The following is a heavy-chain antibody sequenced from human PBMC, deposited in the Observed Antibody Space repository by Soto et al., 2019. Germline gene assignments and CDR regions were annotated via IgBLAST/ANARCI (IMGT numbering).Heavy chain of an antibody. CDR2: FYYSGST. V-gene: IGHV4-39*01. Sequence: SETLSLTCTVSGGSISSSSYYWGWIRQPPGKGLVWIGSFYYSGSTYYYPSLKSRVTISVDTSKNQFSLKLSSVTAADTAVYYCARVPSAYCSGGSCSRYFDLWGRGTLVTVSS. J-gene: IGHJ2*01. CDR3: ARVPSAYCSGGSCSRYFDL. CDR1: GGSISSSSYY. D-gene: IGHD2-15*01.